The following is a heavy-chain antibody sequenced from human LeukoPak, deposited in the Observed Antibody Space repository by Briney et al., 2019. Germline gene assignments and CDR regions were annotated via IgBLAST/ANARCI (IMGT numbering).Heavy chain of an antibody. CDR1: GFAFSDYW. CDR3: AAWGLHNY. V-gene: IGHV3-7*01. J-gene: IGHJ4*02. Sequence: PGGSLRLSCSASGFAFSDYWMNWVRQAPGKGPEWVAHINLGGSAKLYVDSVKGRCTISRDNAKNSLYLQMNSLRVEDTAVYYCAAWGLHNYWGKGTLVTVSS. D-gene: IGHD1-26*01. CDR2: INLGGSAK.